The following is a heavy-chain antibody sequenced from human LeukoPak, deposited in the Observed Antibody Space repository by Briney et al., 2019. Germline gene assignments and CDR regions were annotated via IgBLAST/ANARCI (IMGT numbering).Heavy chain of an antibody. D-gene: IGHD1-20*01. V-gene: IGHV5-51*01. J-gene: IGHJ5*02. Sequence: GESLKISCKGSGDSFNTYWIGWVRQMPGKGLELMGIICPGDSDTRYSPSFQGQVTISADKSISTAYLQWSSLKASDTAMYYCARLNAYNWRKSFDPWGQGTLVTVSS. CDR2: ICPGDSDT. CDR1: GDSFNTYW. CDR3: ARLNAYNWRKSFDP.